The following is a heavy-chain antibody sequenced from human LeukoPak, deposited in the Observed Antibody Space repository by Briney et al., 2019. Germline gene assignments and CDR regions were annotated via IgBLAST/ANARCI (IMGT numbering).Heavy chain of an antibody. Sequence: GGSLRLSCAASGFTFSSYWMTWVRQAPGKGLEWVANIKQDGSVKYYVDSVKGRFSISRDNAKNSLYLQMNSLRDEDTAVYYCAAYSSALGWLDPWGQGTLVTVSS. J-gene: IGHJ5*02. CDR2: IKQDGSVK. CDR1: GFTFSSYW. V-gene: IGHV3-7*01. D-gene: IGHD6-19*01. CDR3: AAYSSALGWLDP.